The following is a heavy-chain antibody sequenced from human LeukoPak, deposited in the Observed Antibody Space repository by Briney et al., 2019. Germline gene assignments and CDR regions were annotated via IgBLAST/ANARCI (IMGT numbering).Heavy chain of an antibody. J-gene: IGHJ4*02. CDR3: ARDFYSSGWVEY. D-gene: IGHD6-19*01. CDR2: IYSGGST. CDR1: EFSVGSNY. V-gene: IGHV3-53*01. Sequence: GGSLRLSCAASEFSVGSNYMTWVRQAPGKGLEWVSVIYSGGSTYYADSVKGRFTISRDNSKNTLYLQMNSLRAEDTAVYYCARDFYSSGWVEYWGQGTLVTVSS.